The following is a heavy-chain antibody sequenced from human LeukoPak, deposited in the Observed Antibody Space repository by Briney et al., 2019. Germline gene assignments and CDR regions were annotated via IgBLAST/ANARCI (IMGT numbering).Heavy chain of an antibody. CDR2: ISYDGNNQ. CDR1: GFTFSSYS. J-gene: IGHJ4*02. V-gene: IGHV3-30*03. Sequence: PGGSLRLSCAASGFTFSSYSMNWVRQAPGKGLEWVAVISYDGNNQYYADSVKGRFTISRDNSKNTLYVQMNSLRTEDTAVYYCAREPFATVGFDYWGQGTLVTVSS. D-gene: IGHD4-23*01. CDR3: AREPFATVGFDY.